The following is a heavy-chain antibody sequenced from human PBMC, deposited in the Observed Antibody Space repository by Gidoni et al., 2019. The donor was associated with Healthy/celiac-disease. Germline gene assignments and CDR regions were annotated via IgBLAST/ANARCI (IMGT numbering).Heavy chain of an antibody. CDR1: GFTFSSYG. V-gene: IGHV3-33*01. J-gene: IGHJ4*02. D-gene: IGHD3-10*01. CDR2: IWYDGSKK. Sequence: QVQLVESGGGVVQPGRSLRLSCAASGFTFSSYGMHWVRQAPGKGREWVAVIWYDGSKKYYADSVKGRLTISRENSKNTLYLQMNSLRAEDTAVYYWARDIAVVGELSWPVDYWGQGTLVTVSS. CDR3: ARDIAVVGELSWPVDY.